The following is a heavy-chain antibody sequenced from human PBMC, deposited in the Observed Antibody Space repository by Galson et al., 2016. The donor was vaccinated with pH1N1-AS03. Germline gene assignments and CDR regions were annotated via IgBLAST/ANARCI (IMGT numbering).Heavy chain of an antibody. J-gene: IGHJ6*02. Sequence: SLRLSCAASGFRFIDYWMTWVRQAPGKGLEWVANIDQDGSEKYYMDSVEGRFTISRDNAKNSLSLQMNSLRAEDTAVYHCARAMYTSGWYGMDVWGQGTTVTVSS. CDR3: ARAMYTSGWYGMDV. V-gene: IGHV3-7*01. CDR1: GFRFIDYW. CDR2: IDQDGSEK. D-gene: IGHD6-19*01.